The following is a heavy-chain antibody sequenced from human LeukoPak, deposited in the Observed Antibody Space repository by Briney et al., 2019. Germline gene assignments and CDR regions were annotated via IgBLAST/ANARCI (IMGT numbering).Heavy chain of an antibody. D-gene: IGHD3-10*01. CDR3: ARDLRGYGMDV. J-gene: IGHJ6*02. V-gene: IGHV1-69*04. Sequence: SVKVSCKASGGTFSSYAISWVRQAPGQGLEWMGRIIPILGIANYAQKFQGRVTITADKSTSTAYMELSSLRSEDTAVYYCARDLRGYGMDVWGQGTTVTASS. CDR1: GGTFSSYA. CDR2: IIPILGIA.